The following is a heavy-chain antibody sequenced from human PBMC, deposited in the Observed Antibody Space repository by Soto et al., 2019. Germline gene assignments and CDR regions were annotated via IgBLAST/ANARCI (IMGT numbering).Heavy chain of an antibody. CDR1: GGSISSYY. CDR2: IYYSGST. V-gene: IGHV4-59*01. CDR3: ARDHPVYCSSTSCYGGWFDP. D-gene: IGHD2-2*01. Sequence: SETLSLTCTVSGGSISSYYWSWIRQPPGKGLDWIGYIYYSGSTNYNPSLKSRATISVDTSKNQFSLKLSSVTAADTAVYYCARDHPVYCSSTSCYGGWFDPWGQGTLDTGSS. J-gene: IGHJ5*02.